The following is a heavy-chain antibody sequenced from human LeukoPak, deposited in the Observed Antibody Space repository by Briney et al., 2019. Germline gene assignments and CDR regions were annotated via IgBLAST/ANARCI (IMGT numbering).Heavy chain of an antibody. D-gene: IGHD3-3*01. J-gene: IGHJ4*02. CDR3: ARNDFWSGYCH. CDR1: GNSVSSKSAA. CDR2: TYYRSKWSS. Sequence: SQTLSLTCAISGNSVSSKSAAWNWIRQSPSRGLEWLGRTYYRSKWSSGYAESVKSRLTISPDTSKNQFSLKLSSVTAADTAVYYCARNDFWSGYCHWGQGTLVTVSS. V-gene: IGHV6-1*01.